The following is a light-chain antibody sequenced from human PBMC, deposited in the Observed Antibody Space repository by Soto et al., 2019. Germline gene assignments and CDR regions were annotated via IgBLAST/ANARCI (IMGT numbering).Light chain of an antibody. Sequence: DIQMTQSPSTLSASVGDRVTITCRASQSISSWLAWYQQKPGKAPKLLIYKASSLESGVPSRFSGSGSGTEFTLTISSLQPDDFATYYCQQYNSYSRTFRPGPKVEIQ. CDR3: QQYNSYSRT. J-gene: IGKJ1*01. CDR2: KAS. V-gene: IGKV1-5*03. CDR1: QSISSW.